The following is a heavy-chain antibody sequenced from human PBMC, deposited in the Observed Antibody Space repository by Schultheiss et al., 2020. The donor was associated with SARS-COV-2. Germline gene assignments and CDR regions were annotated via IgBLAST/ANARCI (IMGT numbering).Heavy chain of an antibody. Sequence: GGSLRLSCAASGVTFSSYAMSWVRQAPGKGLEWVSSISGSANSTYYADSVKGRFTISRDNSKNSLYLQMNSLRAEDTAVYYCAKDDGVGATLNFDYWGQGTLVTVSS. J-gene: IGHJ4*02. D-gene: IGHD1-26*01. V-gene: IGHV3-23*01. CDR2: ISGSANST. CDR3: AKDDGVGATLNFDY. CDR1: GVTFSSYA.